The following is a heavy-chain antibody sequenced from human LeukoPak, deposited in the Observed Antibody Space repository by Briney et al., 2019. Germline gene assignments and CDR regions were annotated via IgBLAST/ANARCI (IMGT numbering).Heavy chain of an antibody. CDR3: AQTKSSQSPFLRLVLRDAVHL. CDR1: GFSLTTGGMG. CDR2: INWNDDK. J-gene: IGHJ3*01. V-gene: IGHV2-5*01. D-gene: IGHD2-21*01. Sequence: SGPTLVNPTQTLTLTCTFSGFSLTTGGMGVCWIRQPPGKALEWLALINWNDDKRYSPSLKNRLTITKDTSKNQVVLTMSNMDPVDTATYFCAQTKSSQSPFLRLVLRDAVHLWGQGTMVTVSS.